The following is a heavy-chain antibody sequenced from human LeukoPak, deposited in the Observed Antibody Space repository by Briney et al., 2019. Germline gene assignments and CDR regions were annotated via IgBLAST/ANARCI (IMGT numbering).Heavy chain of an antibody. CDR2: LTNSGGTT. Sequence: GGSLRLSCAASGFTFSIYAMSWVRQAPGKGLEWVSALTNSGGTTYYAGSVKGRFTISRDNSKNTLYLQMNSLGAEDTAIYYCAKSPLDTSLTIYFDYWGQGTLVTVSS. CDR3: AKSPLDTSLTIYFDY. D-gene: IGHD3-22*01. J-gene: IGHJ4*02. V-gene: IGHV3-23*01. CDR1: GFTFSIYA.